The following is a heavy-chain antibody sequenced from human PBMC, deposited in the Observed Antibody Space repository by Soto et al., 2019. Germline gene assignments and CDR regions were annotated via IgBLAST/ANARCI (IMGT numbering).Heavy chain of an antibody. J-gene: IGHJ4*02. CDR1: GFTFSSYA. CDR3: AKTDGDYRMELVRYYFDY. V-gene: IGHV3-23*01. CDR2: ISGSGGST. Sequence: EVQLLESGGGLVQPGGSLRLSCAASGFTFSSYAMSWVRQAPGKGLEWVSAISGSGGSTYYADSVKGRFTISRDNSKNTLYLQMNSLRAVDTAVYYCAKTDGDYRMELVRYYFDYWGQGTLVTVSS. D-gene: IGHD4-17*01.